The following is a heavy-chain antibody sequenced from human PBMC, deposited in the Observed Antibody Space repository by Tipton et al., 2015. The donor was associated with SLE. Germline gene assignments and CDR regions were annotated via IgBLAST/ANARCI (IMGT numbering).Heavy chain of an antibody. J-gene: IGHJ4*02. CDR3: ARVPRGAGYFDY. Sequence: TLSLTCTVSGGSISSGDYYWSWIRQPPGKGLEWIGYIYYSGSTYYNPSLKSRVTISVDTSKNQFSLKLSSVTAADTAVYYCARVPRGAGYFDYWGQGTLVTVSS. CDR2: IYYSGST. D-gene: IGHD6-19*01. V-gene: IGHV4-30-4*08. CDR1: GGSISSGDYY.